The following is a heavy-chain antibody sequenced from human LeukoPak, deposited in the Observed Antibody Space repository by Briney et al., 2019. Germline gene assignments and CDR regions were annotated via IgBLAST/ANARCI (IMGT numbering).Heavy chain of an antibody. V-gene: IGHV4-34*01. CDR1: GGSFSGYY. D-gene: IGHD2-2*01. CDR3: ARPRVGYCSSTSCRSPLDV. CDR2: INHSGNT. J-gene: IGHJ6*04. Sequence: PSETLSLTCAVYGGSFSGYYWSWIRQPPGKGLEWIGEINHSGNTNYNPSLKSRVTISVDTSKNQFSLKLSSVTAADTAVYYCARPRVGYCSSTSCRSPLDVWGKGTTVTVSS.